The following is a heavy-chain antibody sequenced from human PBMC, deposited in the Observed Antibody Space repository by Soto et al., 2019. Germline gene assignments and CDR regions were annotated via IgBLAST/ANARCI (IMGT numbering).Heavy chain of an antibody. D-gene: IGHD2-8*02. J-gene: IGHJ4*02. CDR1: GFTFNSAW. Sequence: EVRLVESGGALVKPGESLTLSCAASGFTFNSAWMTWVRLAPGKGLEWVGRIKSWNDGGRVDTAAPVKGRFTISRGDSKNTFYLQMNSLKSEDTAVYYCTTWPREKSCTRVSCYGDGAYWGQGTLVTVFS. CDR3: TTWPREKSCTRVSCYGDGAY. V-gene: IGHV3-15*02. CDR2: IKSWNDGGRV.